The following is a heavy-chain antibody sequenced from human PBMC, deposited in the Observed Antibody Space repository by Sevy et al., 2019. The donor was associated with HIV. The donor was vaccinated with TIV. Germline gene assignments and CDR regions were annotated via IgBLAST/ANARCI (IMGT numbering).Heavy chain of an antibody. CDR1: GFTFSSYA. CDR2: MSGSGGST. CDR3: AKDGRIAARPYYYYYGMDV. Sequence: GGSLRLSCAASGFTFSSYAMSWVRQAPGKVLEWVSAMSGSGGSTYYADSVKGRFTISRDNSKNTLYLQMNSLRAEDTAVYYCAKDGRIAARPYYYYYGMDVWGQGTTVTVSS. J-gene: IGHJ6*02. D-gene: IGHD6-6*01. V-gene: IGHV3-23*01.